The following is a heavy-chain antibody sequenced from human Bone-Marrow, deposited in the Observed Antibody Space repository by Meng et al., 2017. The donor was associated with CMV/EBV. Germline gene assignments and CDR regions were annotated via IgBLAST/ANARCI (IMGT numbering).Heavy chain of an antibody. CDR2: ISGSGGST. CDR1: GFTFSSYA. D-gene: IGHD2-2*01. CDR3: AKDPRYYSSTSYDADNY. Sequence: GESLKISCAASGFTFSSYAMSWVRQAPGKGLEWVSAISGSGGSTYYADSVKGRFTISRDNSKNTLYLQMNSLRVEDTAVYYCAKDPRYYSSTSYDADNYWGQGTLVTVSS. V-gene: IGHV3-23*01. J-gene: IGHJ4*02.